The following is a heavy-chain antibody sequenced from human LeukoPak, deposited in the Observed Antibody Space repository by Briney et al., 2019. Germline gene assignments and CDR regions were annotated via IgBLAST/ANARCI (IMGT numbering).Heavy chain of an antibody. J-gene: IGHJ3*02. CDR2: ISYDGSKK. CDR1: GFTFSNYA. Sequence: GGSLRLSCAASGFTFSNYAMHWVRQAPGKGLEWVAVISYDGSKKDYADSEKGRFTISRDNSKNTLYLQMNSLRAEDTAVYYCAKDGRQRKTFYYASGSANAFDIWGQGTMVTVSS. D-gene: IGHD3-10*01. CDR3: AKDGRQRKTFYYASGSANAFDI. V-gene: IGHV3-30*04.